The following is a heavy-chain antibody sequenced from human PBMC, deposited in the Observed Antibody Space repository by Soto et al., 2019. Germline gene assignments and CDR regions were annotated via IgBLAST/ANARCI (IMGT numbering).Heavy chain of an antibody. CDR2: INAGNGNT. Sequence: QVQLVQSGAEVKKPGASVKVSCKASGYTFTSSAMHWVRQAPGQRLEWMGWINAGNGNTKYSQKFQGRVTITRDTSASTAYMELSSLRSEATAVYYCAIGPGGPDGPGDYWGQGTLVTVSS. J-gene: IGHJ4*02. V-gene: IGHV1-3*01. CDR1: GYTFTSSA. D-gene: IGHD2-15*01. CDR3: AIGPGGPDGPGDY.